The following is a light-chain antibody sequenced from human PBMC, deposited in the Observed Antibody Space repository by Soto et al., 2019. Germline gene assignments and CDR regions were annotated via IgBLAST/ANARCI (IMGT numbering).Light chain of an antibody. Sequence: ETVLTQSPATLSLSPGERATLSCRASQTVEKYLAWYQQKPGQAPRLLIYDASNRATGIPARFSGSGSGTDFTLTISSLEPEDFAVYYCQQRRNWPPITFGQGTRLEIK. CDR3: QQRRNWPPIT. J-gene: IGKJ5*01. CDR1: QTVEKY. CDR2: DAS. V-gene: IGKV3-11*01.